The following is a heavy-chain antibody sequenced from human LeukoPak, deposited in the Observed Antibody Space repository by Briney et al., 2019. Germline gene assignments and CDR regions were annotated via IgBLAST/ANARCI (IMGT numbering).Heavy chain of an antibody. V-gene: IGHV4-34*01. D-gene: IGHD3-3*01. J-gene: IGHJ5*02. Sequence: SETLSLTCAAYGGSFSGYYWSWIRQPPGKGLEWIGEINHSGSTNYNPSLESRVTISVDTSKNQFSLKLSPVTAADTAVYYCATRLYYDFWSSYYNWFDPWGQGTLVTVSS. CDR3: ATRLYYDFWSSYYNWFDP. CDR1: GGSFSGYY. CDR2: INHSGST.